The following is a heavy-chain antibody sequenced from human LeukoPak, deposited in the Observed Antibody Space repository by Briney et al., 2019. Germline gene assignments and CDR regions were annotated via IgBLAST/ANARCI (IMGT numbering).Heavy chain of an antibody. J-gene: IGHJ5*02. CDR2: IKGKTDGGTT. CDR3: TTEYYYGSGSYTLDP. Sequence: GGSLRLSCAASGFTFSNAWMSWVRQAPGKGLEWVGRIKGKTDGGTTDYAAPVKGRFTISRDDSKNTLYLQMNSLKTEDTAVYYCTTEYYYGSGSYTLDPWGQGTLVTVSS. D-gene: IGHD3-10*01. V-gene: IGHV3-15*01. CDR1: GFTFSNAW.